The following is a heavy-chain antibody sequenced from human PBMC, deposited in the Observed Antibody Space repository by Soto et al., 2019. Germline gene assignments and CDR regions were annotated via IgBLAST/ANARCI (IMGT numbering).Heavy chain of an antibody. CDR2: IIPISGAA. Sequence: SVKVSCKASGGHFSNYVVNWVRQAPGQGLEWMGRIIPISGAANYAQKFQGRVTITADKSTSTSYMELSSLRSEDTAVYYCARDMTRTVVPYFDFWGQGTLVTVSS. D-gene: IGHD1-7*01. J-gene: IGHJ4*02. CDR1: GGHFSNYV. CDR3: ARDMTRTVVPYFDF. V-gene: IGHV1-69*06.